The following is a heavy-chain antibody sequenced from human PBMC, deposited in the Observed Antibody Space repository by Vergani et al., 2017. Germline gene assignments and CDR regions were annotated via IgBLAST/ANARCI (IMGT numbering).Heavy chain of an antibody. CDR3: ARDVNWGSREWFDP. CDR2: IYTSGST. CDR1: GGSISSYY. J-gene: IGHJ5*02. D-gene: IGHD7-27*01. Sequence: QVQLQESGPGLVKPSETLSLTCTVSGGSISSYYWSWIRQPAGKGLEWIGRIYTSGSTNYNPSLKSRVTMSVDSSKNQFSLKLSSVTAADTAVYYCARDVNWGSREWFDPWGQGTLVTVSS. V-gene: IGHV4-4*07.